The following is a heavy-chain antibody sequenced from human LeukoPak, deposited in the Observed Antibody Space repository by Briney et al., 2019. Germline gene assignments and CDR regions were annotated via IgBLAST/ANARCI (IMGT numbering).Heavy chain of an antibody. Sequence: ASVKVSCKASGYTFTSYDINWVRQATGQGLEWMGWMNPSSGNTGYAQKFQGRVTMTRNTSISTAYMKLSSLRSEDTAVYYCARGPGYSSSWYLFHWFDPWGQGTLVTVSS. CDR3: ARGPGYSSSWYLFHWFDP. D-gene: IGHD6-13*01. J-gene: IGHJ5*02. V-gene: IGHV1-8*01. CDR2: MNPSSGNT. CDR1: GYTFTSYD.